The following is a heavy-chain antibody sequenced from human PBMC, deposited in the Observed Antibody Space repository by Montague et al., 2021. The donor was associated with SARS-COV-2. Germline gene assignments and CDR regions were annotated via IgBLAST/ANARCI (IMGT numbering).Heavy chain of an antibody. CDR2: ISSGGNK. Sequence: SLRLSCAASGFTFSTYAMNWVRQAPGKGLEWVSGISSGGNKHHADSVKGRFTISRDDSRNTLYLQMHSLIAEDTAMYYCAKNFPGQFYFDDWGQGTLVAVSS. D-gene: IGHD2/OR15-2a*01. CDR3: AKNFPGQFYFDD. V-gene: IGHV3-23*01. J-gene: IGHJ4*02. CDR1: GFTFSTYA.